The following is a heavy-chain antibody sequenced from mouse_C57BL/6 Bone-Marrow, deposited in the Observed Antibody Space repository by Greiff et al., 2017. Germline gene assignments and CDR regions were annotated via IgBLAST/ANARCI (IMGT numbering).Heavy chain of an antibody. V-gene: IGHV1-76*01. CDR2: IYPGSGNT. CDR1: GYTFTDYY. CDR3: ARAKYYASFAY. Sequence: QVQLKESGAELVRPGASVKLSCKASGYTFTDYYINWVKQRPGQGLEWIARIYPGSGNTYYNEKFKGKATLTAEKSSSTAYMQLSSLTSEDSAVYFCARAKYYASFAYWGQGTLVTVAA. D-gene: IGHD1-1*01. J-gene: IGHJ3*01.